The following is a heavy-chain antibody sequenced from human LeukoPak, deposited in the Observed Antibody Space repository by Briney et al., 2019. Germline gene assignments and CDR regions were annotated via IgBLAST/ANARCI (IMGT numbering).Heavy chain of an antibody. CDR1: GFTLSRYG. D-gene: IGHD3-3*01. CDR3: AKDKYNFWSGSNYYYMDV. Sequence: GGSLRLSCAASGFTLSRYGMHWVRQAPGKGLAWVAFIRFDGSIKYYADSVKGRFAISRDNSKNTLYLQMNSLRAEDTAVYYCAKDKYNFWSGSNYYYMDVWGKGTTVTVSS. V-gene: IGHV3-30*02. CDR2: IRFDGSIK. J-gene: IGHJ6*03.